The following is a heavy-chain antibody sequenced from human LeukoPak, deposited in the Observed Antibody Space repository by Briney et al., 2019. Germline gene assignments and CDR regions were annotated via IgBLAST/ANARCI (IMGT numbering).Heavy chain of an antibody. CDR1: GYTFTNYA. Sequence: SVKVSCKASGYTFTNYAMNWVRQAPGQGLEWMGGIIPIFGTANYAQKFQGRVTITADESTSTAYMELSSLRSEDTAVYYCARVVVPRNWFDPWGQGTLVTVSS. D-gene: IGHD2-15*01. CDR3: ARVVVPRNWFDP. J-gene: IGHJ5*02. CDR2: IIPIFGTA. V-gene: IGHV1-69*13.